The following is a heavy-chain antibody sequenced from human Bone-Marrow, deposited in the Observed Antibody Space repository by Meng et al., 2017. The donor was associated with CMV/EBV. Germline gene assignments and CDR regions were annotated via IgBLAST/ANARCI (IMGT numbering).Heavy chain of an antibody. J-gene: IGHJ6*02. CDR2: INPNSGGT. V-gene: IGHV1-2*02. CDR1: GYTFTGYY. D-gene: IGHD2-2*01. Sequence: ASVKVSCKASGYTFTGYYMHWVRQAPGQGLEWMGWINPNSGGTNYAQKFQGRVTMTRDTSISTAYMELSRLRSDDTAVYYCARDYIVVVPAAPRIYYYYGMDVWGQRTTVTVSS. CDR3: ARDYIVVVPAAPRIYYYYGMDV.